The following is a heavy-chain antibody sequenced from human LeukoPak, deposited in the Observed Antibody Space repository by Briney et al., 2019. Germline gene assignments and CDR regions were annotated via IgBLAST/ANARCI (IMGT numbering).Heavy chain of an antibody. CDR2: VDPSGDIA. CDR3: ARDSFGVRGFDH. CDR1: GYTFIHYY. Sequence: ASVKVSCKTSGYTFIHYYMHWVRQASGEGFEWMGIVDPSGDIATYAQKFQGRVTLTTDTSTSTFYMELSSLRSEDTAIYYCARDSFGVRGFDHWGQGTPVTVSS. J-gene: IGHJ4*02. D-gene: IGHD3-10*01. V-gene: IGHV1-46*01.